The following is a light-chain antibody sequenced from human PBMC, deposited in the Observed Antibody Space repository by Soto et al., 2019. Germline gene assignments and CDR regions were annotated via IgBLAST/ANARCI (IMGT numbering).Light chain of an antibody. CDR3: QQRSNWPPSLT. CDR1: QRVSSY. CDR2: DAS. V-gene: IGKV3-11*01. Sequence: EIVLTQSPATLSLSPGERATISCRASQRVSSYLAWYQQKPGQAPRLLIYDASNRATGIPARFSGSGSGTDFTLTIIILEPEDFAVYYCQQRSNWPPSLTFGGGTKVDIK. J-gene: IGKJ4*01.